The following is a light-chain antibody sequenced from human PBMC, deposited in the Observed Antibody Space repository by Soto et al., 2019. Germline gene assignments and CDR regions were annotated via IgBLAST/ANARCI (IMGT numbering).Light chain of an antibody. CDR3: QQYGSSPLT. CDR2: GAS. CDR1: QSVSSSY. V-gene: IGKV3-20*01. Sequence: EIVLTQSPGTLSLSPGERATLSCRASQSVSSSYLAWYQQKPGQAPRLLIHGASSRATGIPERFRGSRSGTDFTLTISRLEPEDVAVYYCQQYGSSPLTFGGGTKVEIK. J-gene: IGKJ4*01.